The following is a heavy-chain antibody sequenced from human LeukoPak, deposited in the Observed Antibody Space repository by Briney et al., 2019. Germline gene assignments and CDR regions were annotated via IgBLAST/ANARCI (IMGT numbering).Heavy chain of an antibody. CDR2: ISGSGGST. V-gene: IGHV3-23*01. J-gene: IGHJ6*02. D-gene: IGHD3-9*01. CDR3: ARDHYDILTGYVIYYGMDV. Sequence: GGSLRLSCAASGFTFSSYAMSWVRQAPGKGLEWVSAISGSGGSTYYADSVKGRFTISRDNSKNTLYLQMNSLRAEDTALYYCARDHYDILTGYVIYYGMDVWGQGTTVTVSS. CDR1: GFTFSSYA.